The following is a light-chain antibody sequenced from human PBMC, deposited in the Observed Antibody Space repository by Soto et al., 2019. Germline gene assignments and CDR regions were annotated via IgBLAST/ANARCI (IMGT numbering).Light chain of an antibody. CDR2: EVS. CDR1: SSDVGGYNY. V-gene: IGLV2-14*01. Sequence: QSALTQPASVSGSPGQSITISCTGTSSDVGGYNYVSWYQQHPGKAPKLMIYEVSHRPSGVSNRFSGSKSGNTASLTISGLQAEDEADYYCSSYTGSSTPYVFGTGTQLTVL. CDR3: SSYTGSSTPYV. J-gene: IGLJ1*01.